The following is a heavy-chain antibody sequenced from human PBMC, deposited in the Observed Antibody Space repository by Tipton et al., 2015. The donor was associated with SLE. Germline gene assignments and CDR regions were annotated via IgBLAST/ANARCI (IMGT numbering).Heavy chain of an antibody. V-gene: IGHV4-4*09. D-gene: IGHD6-13*01. CDR2: IYTSGST. CDR3: ARGQRAAAAPFDY. J-gene: IGHJ4*02. CDR1: GGSISSYY. Sequence: GLVKPSETLSLTCTVSGGSISSYYWSWIRQPPGKGLEWIGYIYTSGSTNYNPSLKSRVTISVDTSKNQFSLKLGSVTAADTAVYYCARGQRAAAAPFDYWGQGTLVTVSS.